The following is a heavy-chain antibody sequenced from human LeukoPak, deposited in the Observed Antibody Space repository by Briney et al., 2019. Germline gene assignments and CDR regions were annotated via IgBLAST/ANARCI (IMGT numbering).Heavy chain of an antibody. CDR1: EFIFDSYS. D-gene: IGHD3-16*01. CDR3: ARNPRGTSPPDYFDY. J-gene: IGHJ4*02. V-gene: IGHV3-21*01. CDR2: ISFSGSI. Sequence: GGSLRLSCAASEFIFDSYSMNWVRRAPGKGLEWVSSISFSGSISYADSVKGRFTISRDIAKNSLYLQMNSLRAEDTAVYYCARNPRGTSPPDYFDYWGQGTLVTVSS.